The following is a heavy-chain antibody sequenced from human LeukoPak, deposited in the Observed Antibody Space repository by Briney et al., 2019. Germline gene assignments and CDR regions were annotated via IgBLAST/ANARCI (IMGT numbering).Heavy chain of an antibody. V-gene: IGHV4-59*01. CDR3: ARGVDTAMDY. Sequence: PSETLSLTCTVSGGSISSYYWSWIRQPPGKGLEWIGYIYYSGSTNYNPSLKSRVTISVDTSKNQFSLKLSSVTAADTAVYYCARGVDTAMDYWGQGTLVTVSS. J-gene: IGHJ4*02. D-gene: IGHD5-18*01. CDR2: IYYSGST. CDR1: GGSISSYY.